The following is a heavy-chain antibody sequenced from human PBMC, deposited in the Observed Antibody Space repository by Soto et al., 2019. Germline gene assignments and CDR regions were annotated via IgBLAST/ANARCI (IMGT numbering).Heavy chain of an antibody. CDR2: ISYDGSNK. Sequence: GGSLRLSCAASGFTFSSYGMHLVCQAPGKGLEWVAVISYDGSNKYYADSVKGRFTISRDNSKNTLYLQMNSLRAEDTAAYYCAKEAELDSSSWLDYWGQGTLVTVSS. CDR3: AKEAELDSSSWLDY. CDR1: GFTFSSYG. D-gene: IGHD6-13*01. J-gene: IGHJ4*02. V-gene: IGHV3-30*18.